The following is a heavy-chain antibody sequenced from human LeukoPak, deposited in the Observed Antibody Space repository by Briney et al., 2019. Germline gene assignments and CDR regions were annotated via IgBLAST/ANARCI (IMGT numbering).Heavy chain of an antibody. CDR1: GGTFSSYA. Sequence: ASVKVSCKASGGTFSSYAISWVRQAPGQGLEWMGGIIPIFGTANYAQKFQGRVTITTDESTGTAYMELSSLRSEDTAVYYCARGREQLARPYYFDYWGQGTLVTVSS. J-gene: IGHJ4*02. CDR2: IIPIFGTA. D-gene: IGHD6-6*01. V-gene: IGHV1-69*05. CDR3: ARGREQLARPYYFDY.